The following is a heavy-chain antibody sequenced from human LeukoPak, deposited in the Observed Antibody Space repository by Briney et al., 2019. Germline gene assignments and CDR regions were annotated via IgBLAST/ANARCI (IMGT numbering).Heavy chain of an antibody. J-gene: IGHJ5*02. Sequence: ASVKVSFKASGYTFTSYYMHWVRQAPGQGLEWMGIINPSGGSTSYAQKFQGRVTLTRDMSTSTVYMELSSLRSGDTAVYYCAREESSSGSGNWFDPWGQGTLVTVSS. V-gene: IGHV1-46*01. CDR1: GYTFTSYY. CDR2: INPSGGST. CDR3: AREESSSGSGNWFDP. D-gene: IGHD6-13*01.